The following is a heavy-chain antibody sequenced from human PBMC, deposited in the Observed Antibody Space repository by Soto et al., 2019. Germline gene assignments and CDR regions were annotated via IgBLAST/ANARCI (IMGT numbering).Heavy chain of an antibody. J-gene: IGHJ4*02. CDR3: APGSSGAGGEDY. D-gene: IGHD3-10*01. V-gene: IGHV3-23*01. CDR1: GFTFSSPA. CDR2: IGGSGDPT. Sequence: EVQRLASGGGLVQPGGSLRLSCAASGFTFSSPAMTWVRQAPGKGLEWVSSIGGSGDPTYYADSVKGRFTISRDNSKNTLFLQMNTLRAEDTAVYYCAPGSSGAGGEDYWGQGSLVTVSS.